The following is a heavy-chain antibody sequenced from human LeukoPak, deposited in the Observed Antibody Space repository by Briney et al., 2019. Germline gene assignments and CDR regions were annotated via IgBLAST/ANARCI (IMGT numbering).Heavy chain of an antibody. CDR2: IKQDGSEK. J-gene: IGHJ6*03. D-gene: IGHD1-26*01. CDR1: GFTFSNSW. V-gene: IGHV3-7*01. CDR3: ARDPYSGSYSDYYYYYMDI. Sequence: PGGSLRLSCAASGFTFSNSWMSWVRQAPGKGLEWVAKIKQDGSEKYYVDSVKGRFTISRDNAKNSLYLQLNSLRAEDTAVYYCARDPYSGSYSDYYYYYMDIWGKGTTVTVSS.